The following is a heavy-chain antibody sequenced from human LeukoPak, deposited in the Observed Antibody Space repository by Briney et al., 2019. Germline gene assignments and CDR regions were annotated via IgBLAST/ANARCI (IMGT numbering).Heavy chain of an antibody. J-gene: IGHJ6*02. CDR2: IYYSGST. V-gene: IGHV4-39*07. CDR1: GGSISSSSYY. D-gene: IGHD5-12*01. CDR3: ARDSGYELNNYYGMDV. Sequence: SETLSLTCTVSGGSISSSSYYWDWIRQPPGKGLEWIGSIYYSGSTYYNPSLKSRVTISVDTSKNQFSLKLSSVTAADTAVYYCARDSGYELNNYYGMDVWGQGTTVTVSS.